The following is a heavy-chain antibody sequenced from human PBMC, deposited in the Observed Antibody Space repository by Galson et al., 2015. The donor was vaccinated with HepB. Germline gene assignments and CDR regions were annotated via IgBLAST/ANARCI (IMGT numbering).Heavy chain of an antibody. D-gene: IGHD3-10*01. CDR1: GFTFDDYA. Sequence: SLRLSCAASGFTFDDYAMHWVRQAPGKGLEWVSGISWNSGSIGYADSVKGRFTISKDNAKNSLYLQMNSLRAEDTALYYCTSMVRGLDAFDIWGQGTVVTVSS. J-gene: IGHJ3*02. V-gene: IGHV3-9*01. CDR3: TSMVRGLDAFDI. CDR2: ISWNSGSI.